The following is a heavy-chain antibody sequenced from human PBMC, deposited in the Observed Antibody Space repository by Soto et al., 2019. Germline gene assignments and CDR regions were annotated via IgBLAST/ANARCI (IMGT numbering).Heavy chain of an antibody. D-gene: IGHD2-2*01. V-gene: IGHV1-69*01. J-gene: IGHJ4*02. CDR1: GGTFNNFA. CDR2: ISPMFGKA. CDR3: AREVEVHTPVFGF. Sequence: QLQLVQSGAEVKRPGSSVKASCKAPGGTFNNFAINGVRQAPGQGLEWMGDISPMFGKANYAQKFQGRVKITADDSTATAYLELSSLRSEDTALYYCAREVEVHTPVFGFWGQGSLVTVSS.